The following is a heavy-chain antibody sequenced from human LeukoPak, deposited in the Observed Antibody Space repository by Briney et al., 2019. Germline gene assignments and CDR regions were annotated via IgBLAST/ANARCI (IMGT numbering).Heavy chain of an antibody. V-gene: IGHV1-18*01. Sequence: GASVKVSCKASGYTFTSYGISWVRQAPGQGLEWMGWISAYNGNTNYAQKLQGRVTMTTDTSTSTAYIELRSLRSDGTAVYYCARVVGATTATNFDYWGQGTLVTVSS. CDR1: GYTFTSYG. J-gene: IGHJ4*02. CDR2: ISAYNGNT. CDR3: ARVVGATTATNFDY. D-gene: IGHD1-26*01.